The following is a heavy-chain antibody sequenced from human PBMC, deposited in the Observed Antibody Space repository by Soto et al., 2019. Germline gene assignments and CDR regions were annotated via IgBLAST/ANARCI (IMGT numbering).Heavy chain of an antibody. Sequence: GGCLRLSCASSGFTFISYWMHWVRQAPGKGLVWVSRINSDGSSTSYADSVKGRFTISRGNAKNTLYLQMNSLRAEDTAVYYCARDKVSGYDTRDYYMDVWGKGTTVTVSS. CDR2: INSDGSST. J-gene: IGHJ6*03. CDR1: GFTFISYW. V-gene: IGHV3-74*01. CDR3: ARDKVSGYDTRDYYMDV. D-gene: IGHD5-12*01.